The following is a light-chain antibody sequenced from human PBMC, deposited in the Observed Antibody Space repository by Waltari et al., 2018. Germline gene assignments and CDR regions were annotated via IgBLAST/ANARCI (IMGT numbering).Light chain of an antibody. V-gene: IGKV3-20*01. CDR1: QSVSSSY. Sequence: ESVMTQSPGTLSLSPGERATLSCRVSQSVSSSYLAWYQQRPGQAPRLLIYGASSRATGVPDRFSASGSGTDFTLTISRLEPEDFAVYYCQQYGNSPIYTFGQGTKLEI. CDR3: QQYGNSPIYT. J-gene: IGKJ2*01. CDR2: GAS.